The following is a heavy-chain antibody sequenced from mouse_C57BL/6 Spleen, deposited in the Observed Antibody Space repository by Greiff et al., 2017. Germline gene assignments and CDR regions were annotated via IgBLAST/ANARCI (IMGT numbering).Heavy chain of an antibody. J-gene: IGHJ4*01. CDR1: GFSLSTSGMG. CDR3: ARSPYYYGSSYPLVDYAMDY. Sequence: QVTLKVSGPGILQSSQTLSLTCSFSGFSLSTSGMGVSWIRQPSGKGLEWLAHIYWDDDKRYNPSLKSRLTISKDTSRNQVFLKITSVDTADTATYYCARSPYYYGSSYPLVDYAMDYWGQGTSVTVSS. D-gene: IGHD1-1*01. V-gene: IGHV8-12*01. CDR2: IYWDDDK.